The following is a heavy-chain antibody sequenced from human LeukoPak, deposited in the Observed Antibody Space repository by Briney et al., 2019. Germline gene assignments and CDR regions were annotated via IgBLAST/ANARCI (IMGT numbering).Heavy chain of an antibody. CDR3: AKDHYDGTAYYGYYYGIDV. D-gene: IGHD3-22*01. CDR2: INGGGGST. Sequence: GGSLRLSCAVSGITLSNYGMSWVRQAPGKGLEGVASINGGGGSTHYADSVKGRFDISRDNSKITLSLQMNSLRAEDTAVYYCAKDHYDGTAYYGYYYGIDVWGQGTTVTVSS. V-gene: IGHV3-23*01. J-gene: IGHJ6*02. CDR1: GITLSNYG.